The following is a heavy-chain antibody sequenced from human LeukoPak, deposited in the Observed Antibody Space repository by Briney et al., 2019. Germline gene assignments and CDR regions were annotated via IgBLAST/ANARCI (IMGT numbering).Heavy chain of an antibody. V-gene: IGHV3-9*01. J-gene: IGHJ6*03. Sequence: VRSLRLSCAGSGFTFDDYAMHWVRQTPGKGLEWVSGISWNSGNIAYADFVGGRFTISRDNAKNSLSLQMNSLSDEDTAVYYCAKDAYGGATFFYYMDVWGKGTTVTLSS. CDR3: AKDAYGGATFFYYMDV. CDR2: ISWNSGNI. CDR1: GFTFDDYA. D-gene: IGHD2/OR15-2a*01.